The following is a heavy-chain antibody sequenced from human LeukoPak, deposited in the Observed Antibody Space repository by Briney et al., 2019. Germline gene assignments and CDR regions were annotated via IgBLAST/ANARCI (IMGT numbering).Heavy chain of an antibody. J-gene: IGHJ4*02. D-gene: IGHD7-27*01. CDR3: ARAGTGEEDY. V-gene: IGHV3-11*01. CDR1: GFTFSDYY. Sequence: RGSLRLSCAASGFTFSDYYMSWIRQAPGKGLEWVSYISSSNTIYYADSVKGRFTISRDNARNSLYLQMNSLRAEDTAVYYCARAGTGEEDYWGQGTLVTVSS. CDR2: ISSSNTI.